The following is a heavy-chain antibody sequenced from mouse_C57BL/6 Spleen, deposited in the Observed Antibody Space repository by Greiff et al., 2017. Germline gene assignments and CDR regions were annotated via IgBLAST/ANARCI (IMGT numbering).Heavy chain of an antibody. J-gene: IGHJ4*01. Sequence: EVKLVESGGGLVKPGGSLKLSCAASGFTFSDYGMHWARQAPEKGLEWVAYISSGSSTIYYADTVKGRFTISRDNAKNTLFLQMTSLRSEDTAMYYCARHDYLYAMDYWGQGTSVTVSS. CDR3: ARHDYLYAMDY. CDR1: GFTFSDYG. D-gene: IGHD2-4*01. V-gene: IGHV5-17*01. CDR2: ISSGSSTI.